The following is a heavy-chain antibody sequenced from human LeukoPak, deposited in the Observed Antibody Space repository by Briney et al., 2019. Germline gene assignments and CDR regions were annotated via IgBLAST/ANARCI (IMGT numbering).Heavy chain of an antibody. CDR3: ARGLRLRYFDWLLPTSPNDAFDI. J-gene: IGHJ3*02. D-gene: IGHD3-9*01. CDR2: INHSGST. CDR1: GGSFSGYY. V-gene: IGHV4-34*01. Sequence: PETLSLTCAVYGGSFSGYYWSWIRQPPGKGLEWIGEINHSGSTNYNPSLKSRVTISVDTSKNQFSLKLSSVTAADTTVYYCARGLRLRYFDWLLPTSPNDAFDIWGQGTMVTVSS.